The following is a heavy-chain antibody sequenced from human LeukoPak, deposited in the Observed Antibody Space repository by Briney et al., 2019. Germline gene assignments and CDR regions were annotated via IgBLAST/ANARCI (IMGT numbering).Heavy chain of an antibody. V-gene: IGHV1-46*01. CDR3: ARDLSRGGYSYGTFYYMDV. Sequence: ASVKVSCKASGYTFTSYYMHWIRQAPAQGLEWMGIINPSGGSTSYAQKFQGRVTMTRDMSTSTVYMELRGLRSEDTAVYYCARDLSRGGYSYGTFYYMDVWGKGTTVTVSS. D-gene: IGHD5-18*01. CDR2: INPSGGST. J-gene: IGHJ6*03. CDR1: GYTFTSYY.